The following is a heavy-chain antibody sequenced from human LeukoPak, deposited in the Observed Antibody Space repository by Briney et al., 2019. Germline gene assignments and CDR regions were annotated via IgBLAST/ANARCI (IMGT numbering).Heavy chain of an antibody. V-gene: IGHV1-2*02. CDR3: ARDNGDYWFDY. Sequence: GASVKVSCKSSGYTFTGYYMHWVRQAPGQGLEWMGWINPNSGGTNYAQKFQGRVTMTRDTSISTAYMELTRLRSDDTAVYYCARDNGDYWFDYWGQGTLVTVSS. J-gene: IGHJ4*02. D-gene: IGHD4-17*01. CDR1: GYTFTGYY. CDR2: INPNSGGT.